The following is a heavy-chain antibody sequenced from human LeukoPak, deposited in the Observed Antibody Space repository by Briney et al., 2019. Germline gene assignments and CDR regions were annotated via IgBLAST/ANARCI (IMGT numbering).Heavy chain of an antibody. J-gene: IGHJ4*02. Sequence: PGGSLRLSCAASGFTFSTYVMSWVRQAPGKGLEWVLTISASGIGTYYADSVKGRFTVSRDNSKNTLYLQMNSLRAEDTAVYFCANLRGSGSSYFDSWGQGTLVTVSS. CDR3: ANLRGSGSSYFDS. CDR1: GFTFSTYV. V-gene: IGHV3-23*01. CDR2: ISASGIGT. D-gene: IGHD3-10*01.